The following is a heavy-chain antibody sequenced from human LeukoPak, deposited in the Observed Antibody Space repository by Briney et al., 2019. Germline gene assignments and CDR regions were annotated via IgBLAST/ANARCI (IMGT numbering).Heavy chain of an antibody. J-gene: IGHJ4*02. Sequence: GGSLRLSCAASGFTFSSYAMSWVRQAPGKGLEWVSAISGSGGSTYYADSVKGRFTISRDNSKNTLYLQMNSLRAEDTAVYYCAKGGRRGAHYDFWSGPYFDYWGQGTLVTVSS. V-gene: IGHV3-23*01. CDR2: ISGSGGST. CDR3: AKGGRRGAHYDFWSGPYFDY. CDR1: GFTFSSYA. D-gene: IGHD3-3*01.